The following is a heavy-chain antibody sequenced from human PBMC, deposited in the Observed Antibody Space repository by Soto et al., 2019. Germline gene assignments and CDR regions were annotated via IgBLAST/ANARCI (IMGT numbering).Heavy chain of an antibody. D-gene: IGHD2-2*01. J-gene: IGHJ4*02. CDR2: ITSGSTRI. CDR1: GFTFNTYS. CDR3: TRDPHALEF. Sequence: EVQLVESGGGLVQPGGSLRLSCAASGFTFNTYSMNWVRQTPEKGLEWVAYITSGSTRILYADSVRGRFTISRDNAKDSLYLQMTSLRDEDTAMYYCTRDPHALEFWGQGTRVIVSS. V-gene: IGHV3-48*02.